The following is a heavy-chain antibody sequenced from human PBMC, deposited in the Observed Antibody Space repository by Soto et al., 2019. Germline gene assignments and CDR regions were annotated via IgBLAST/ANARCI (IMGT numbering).Heavy chain of an antibody. CDR3: VKDAGGGFAGYGNFDS. J-gene: IGHJ4*02. CDR2: ITGRGST. Sequence: GGSLRLSCAASGFTFSSYAMNWVRQAPGKGLEWVSAITGRGSTYYADSVQGRFTISRDNSKNTLYLQMNSLRVEDTAVHYCVKDAGGGFAGYGNFDSWGQGTLVTVSS. V-gene: IGHV3-23*01. D-gene: IGHD5-12*01. CDR1: GFTFSSYA.